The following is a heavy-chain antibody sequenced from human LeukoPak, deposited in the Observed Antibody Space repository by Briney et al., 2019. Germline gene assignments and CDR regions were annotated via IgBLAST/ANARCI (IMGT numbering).Heavy chain of an antibody. J-gene: IGHJ5*02. CDR3: ARRGYCSSTSCSSWFDP. CDR1: GYSFTSYW. V-gene: IGHV5-51*01. CDR2: VYPGDSDT. D-gene: IGHD2-2*01. Sequence: GESLKISCKGSGYSFTSYWVGWVRQMPGKGLEWMGIVYPGDSDTRYSPSFQGQVTISADKSISTAYLQWSSLKASDTAMYYCARRGYCSSTSCSSWFDPWGQGTLVTVSS.